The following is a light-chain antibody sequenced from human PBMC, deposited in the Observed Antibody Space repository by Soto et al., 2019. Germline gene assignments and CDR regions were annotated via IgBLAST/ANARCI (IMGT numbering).Light chain of an antibody. J-gene: IGKJ3*01. CDR3: QHYGSALLT. CDR1: QSFSSSY. Sequence: EIVLTQSPGTLSLSPGERATLSCRASQSFSSSYLAWYQQKPGQAPRLLIYGASSLATGIPDRFSGSGSGTDFTLTISSLEPEDFAVYYCQHYGSALLTFGPGTKVDVK. V-gene: IGKV3-20*01. CDR2: GAS.